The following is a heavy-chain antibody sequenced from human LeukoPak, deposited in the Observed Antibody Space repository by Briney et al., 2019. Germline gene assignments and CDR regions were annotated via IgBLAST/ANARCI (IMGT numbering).Heavy chain of an antibody. D-gene: IGHD3-9*01. CDR1: GFTFSSYA. CDR2: ISGSGGST. J-gene: IGHJ4*02. V-gene: IGHV3-23*01. CDR3: AKNVLRYFDWWDY. Sequence: PGGPLRLSCAASGFTFSSYAMSWVRQAPGKGLEWVSAISGSGGSTCYADSVKGRFTISRDNSKNTLYLQMNSLRAEDTAVYYCAKNVLRYFDWWDYWGQGTLVTVSS.